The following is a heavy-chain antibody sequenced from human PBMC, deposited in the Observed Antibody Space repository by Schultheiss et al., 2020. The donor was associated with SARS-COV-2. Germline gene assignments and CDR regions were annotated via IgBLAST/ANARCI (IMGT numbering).Heavy chain of an antibody. V-gene: IGHV3-48*01. CDR2: ISETGVIT. CDR3: ARDPSSVIVVVPYFDY. Sequence: GGSLRLSCAASGFTFSSYSVNWVRQAPGKGLEWVSYISETGVITAYADSVKGRFTISRDNSKNTLYLQMNSLRAEDTAVYYCARDPSSVIVVVPYFDYWGQGTLVTVSS. CDR1: GFTFSSYS. J-gene: IGHJ4*02. D-gene: IGHD3-22*01.